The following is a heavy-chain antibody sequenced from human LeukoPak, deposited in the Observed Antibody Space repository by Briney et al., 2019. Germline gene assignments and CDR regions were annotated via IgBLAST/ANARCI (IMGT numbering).Heavy chain of an antibody. CDR2: ISGSGGGK. CDR3: AKDNADYPIYYFDS. Sequence: GGSLRLSCAASGFTFSTYAMNWVRQAPGKGLEWVSGISGSGGGKFYADSVKGRFTTSRDKSKSTLYLQMNSLKAEDAAVYYCAKDNADYPIYYFDSWGQGTLVTVSS. V-gene: IGHV3-23*01. D-gene: IGHD3-16*01. J-gene: IGHJ4*02. CDR1: GFTFSTYA.